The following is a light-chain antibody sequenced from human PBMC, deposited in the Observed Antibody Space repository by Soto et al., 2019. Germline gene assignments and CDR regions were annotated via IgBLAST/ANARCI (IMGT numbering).Light chain of an antibody. CDR1: QSITNW. J-gene: IGKJ5*01. V-gene: IGKV1-5*03. Sequence: DLQMTQSPSTLSASVGDRVTITCRASQSITNWLAWYQQRPGRAPKRLIYKASSLESGVPSRFSGSGSGTEFTLTISSLQPDDFATYFCQHYNSYPVTFGQGTRLEIK. CDR2: KAS. CDR3: QHYNSYPVT.